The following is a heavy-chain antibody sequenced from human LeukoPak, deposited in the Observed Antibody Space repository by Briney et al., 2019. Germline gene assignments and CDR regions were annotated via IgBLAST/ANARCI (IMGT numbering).Heavy chain of an antibody. Sequence: GGSLRLSCAASGFTFSSYGMHWVRQAPGKGLEWVAVISYDGSNKYYADSVKGRFTISRDNSKNTLYLQMNSLRAEDTAVYYCAKGVDIVVVVAAHSEYYFDYWGQGTPVTVSS. CDR1: GFTFSSYG. J-gene: IGHJ4*02. V-gene: IGHV3-30*18. CDR2: ISYDGSNK. CDR3: AKGVDIVVVVAAHSEYYFDY. D-gene: IGHD2-15*01.